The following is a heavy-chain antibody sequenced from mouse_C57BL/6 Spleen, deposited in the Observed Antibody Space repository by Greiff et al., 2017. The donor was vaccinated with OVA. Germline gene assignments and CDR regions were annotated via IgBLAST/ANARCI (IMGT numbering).Heavy chain of an antibody. CDR1: GYAFSSYW. V-gene: IGHV1-80*01. CDR2: IYPGDGDT. D-gene: IGHD1-1*01. Sequence: QVQLQQSGAELVKPGASVKISCKASGYAFSSYWMNRVKQRPGKGLEWIGQIYPGDGDTNYNGKFKGKATLTADKSSSTAYMQLRSLTSEDSAVYFCAREDYGSSPGWFAYWGQGTLVTVSA. CDR3: AREDYGSSPGWFAY. J-gene: IGHJ3*01.